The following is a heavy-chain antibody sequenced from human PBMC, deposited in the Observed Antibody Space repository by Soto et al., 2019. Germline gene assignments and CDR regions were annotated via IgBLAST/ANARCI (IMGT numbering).Heavy chain of an antibody. CDR2: IIPILGIA. V-gene: IGHV1-69*08. Sequence: QVQLVQSGAEVKKPGSSVKVSCKASGGTFSSYTISWVRQAPGQGLEWMGRIIPILGIANYAQKFQGRVTITADKSTSTAYMELSSLRSEDTAVYYCAREGITYYYGSGSYLFDYWGQGTLVTVSS. D-gene: IGHD3-10*01. CDR3: AREGITYYYGSGSYLFDY. CDR1: GGTFSSYT. J-gene: IGHJ4*02.